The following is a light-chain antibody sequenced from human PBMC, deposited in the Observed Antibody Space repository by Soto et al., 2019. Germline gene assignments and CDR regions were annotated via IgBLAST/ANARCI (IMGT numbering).Light chain of an antibody. V-gene: IGKV1-27*01. CDR3: QKYNGAPRT. Sequence: DIQMTQSPSSLSASVGDRVTITCRASQDISDYLAWYQQKPGKVPKLLIYAASTLQSGVPSRFSGSGSGTDFTLTIXXXXXXXXXXXYXQKYNGAPRTFGQGTRLEIK. CDR1: QDISDY. J-gene: IGKJ5*01. CDR2: AAS.